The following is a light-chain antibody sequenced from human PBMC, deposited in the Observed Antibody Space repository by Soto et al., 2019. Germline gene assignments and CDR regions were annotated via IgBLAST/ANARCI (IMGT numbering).Light chain of an antibody. CDR2: AAS. CDR3: QQSYSTLYT. Sequence: DILMTQSPSSLSASVGDRVTITCRASQSISSYLNWYQQKPGKAPKLLIYAASSFQSGVPSRFSRSGSVTDFTLTISSLQPEDFATYYCQQSYSTLYTFGPGTKLEIK. CDR1: QSISSY. V-gene: IGKV1-39*01. J-gene: IGKJ2*01.